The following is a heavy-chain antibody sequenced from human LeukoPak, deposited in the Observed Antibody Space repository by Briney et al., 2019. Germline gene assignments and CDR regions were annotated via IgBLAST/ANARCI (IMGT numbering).Heavy chain of an antibody. J-gene: IGHJ4*02. CDR1: GYTLTELS. Sequence: APVKASCKVSGYTLTELSMHWVRRAPGKRLECRGGFDPEDGETIYTKKFHGRVTMTEETSTDTAYMELSSLRSEDTAVYYCATGLSVNWNDVDYWGQGTLVTVSS. D-gene: IGHD1-1*01. CDR2: FDPEDGET. CDR3: ATGLSVNWNDVDY. V-gene: IGHV1-24*01.